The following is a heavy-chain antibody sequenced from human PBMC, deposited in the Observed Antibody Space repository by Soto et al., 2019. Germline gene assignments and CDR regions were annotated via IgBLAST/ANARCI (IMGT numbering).Heavy chain of an antibody. CDR3: ARGLAGYPYTYYFDY. CDR1: GFTFSSYA. J-gene: IGHJ4*02. Sequence: GGSLRLSCAASGFTFSSYAMHWVRQAPGKGLEWVAVISYDGSNKYYADSVKGRFTISRDNSKNTLYLQMNSLRAEDTAVYYCARGLAGYPYTYYFDYWGQGTLVTVSS. CDR2: ISYDGSNK. D-gene: IGHD3-9*01. V-gene: IGHV3-30-3*01.